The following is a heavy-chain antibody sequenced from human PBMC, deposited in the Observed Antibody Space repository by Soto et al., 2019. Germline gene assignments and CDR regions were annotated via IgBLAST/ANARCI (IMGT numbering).Heavy chain of an antibody. CDR3: ARDIVVVPAARLPNWFDP. D-gene: IGHD2-2*01. J-gene: IGHJ5*02. Sequence: QVQLVQSGAEVKKPGASVKVSCKASGYTFTSYGISWVRQAPGQGLEWMGWISAYNGNTNHAQKLQGRVTMTTDTSTSTAYMELRSLRSDDTAVYYCARDIVVVPAARLPNWFDPWGQGTLVTVSS. V-gene: IGHV1-18*01. CDR1: GYTFTSYG. CDR2: ISAYNGNT.